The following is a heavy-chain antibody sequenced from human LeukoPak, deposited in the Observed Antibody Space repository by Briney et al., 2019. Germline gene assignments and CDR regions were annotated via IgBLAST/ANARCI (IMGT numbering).Heavy chain of an antibody. D-gene: IGHD6-6*01. CDR1: RYTFTSYD. V-gene: IGHV1-8*01. J-gene: IGHJ6*02. Sequence: ASVKVSCKASRYTFTSYDINWVRQATGQGLEWMGWMNPNSGNTGYAQKFQGRVTMTRNTSISTAYMELSSLRSEDTAVYYCARVPYGPWVTFRIAARENYYYYGMDVWGQGTTVTVSS. CDR3: ARVPYGPWVTFRIAARENYYYYGMDV. CDR2: MNPNSGNT.